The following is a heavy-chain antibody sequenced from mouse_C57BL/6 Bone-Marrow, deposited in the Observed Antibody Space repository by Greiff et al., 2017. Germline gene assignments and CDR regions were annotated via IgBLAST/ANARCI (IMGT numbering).Heavy chain of an antibody. CDR2: INPGRGGT. D-gene: IGHD4-1*01. CDR3: ARSKNWDSWFAY. V-gene: IGHV1-54*01. Sequence: QVQLQQSGAELVRPGTSVKVSCKASGYAFTNYLIEWVKQRPGQGLEWIGVINPGRGGTNYNEKFKGKATMTADKSSSTAYMQLSSLTSEDSAVYFDARSKNWDSWFAYWGQGTRVTVSA. CDR1: GYAFTNYL. J-gene: IGHJ3*01.